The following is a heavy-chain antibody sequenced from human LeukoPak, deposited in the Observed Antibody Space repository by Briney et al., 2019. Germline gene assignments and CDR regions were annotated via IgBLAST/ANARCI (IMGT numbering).Heavy chain of an antibody. CDR3: ARGNGPYDAFGI. Sequence: TSETLSLTCTVSGGSISSYYWSWIRQPPGKGLEWIGYIYYSGSTNYNPSLKSRVTISVDTSKNQFSLKLSSVTAADTAVYYCARGNGPYDAFGIWGQGTMVTVSS. CDR1: GGSISSYY. J-gene: IGHJ3*02. D-gene: IGHD2-8*01. CDR2: IYYSGST. V-gene: IGHV4-59*01.